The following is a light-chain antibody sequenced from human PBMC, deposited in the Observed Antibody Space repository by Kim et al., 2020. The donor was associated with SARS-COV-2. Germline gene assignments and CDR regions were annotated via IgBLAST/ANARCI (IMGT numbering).Light chain of an antibody. CDR1: QSVSSNY. V-gene: IGKV3-20*01. CDR2: GAS. Sequence: SPEERAALSCRASQSVSSNYLAWYQQKPGQAPRLLIYGASSRATGIPDRFSGNGSGTDFTLIISRLEPEDFTVYYCQQYGSSPRTFGQGTKVDIK. J-gene: IGKJ1*01. CDR3: QQYGSSPRT.